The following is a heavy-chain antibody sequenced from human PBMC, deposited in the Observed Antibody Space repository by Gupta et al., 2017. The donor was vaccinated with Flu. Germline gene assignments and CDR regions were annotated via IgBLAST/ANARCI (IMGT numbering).Heavy chain of an antibody. D-gene: IGHD3-10*01. J-gene: IGHJ4*02. CDR2: INRNTGGN. V-gene: IGHV1-2*02. CDR1: GYTFTGYY. CDR3: ATGTYIDFDD. Sequence: QVHLVQSGAEVKKPGASVKVSCKASGYTFTGYYIHWVRQAPGQGLEWMGWINRNTGGNHSAQKVQGRVTMTRDTSISTAYMELSRLRSDDTHVYYWATGTYIDFDDGGQGTMVTVSS.